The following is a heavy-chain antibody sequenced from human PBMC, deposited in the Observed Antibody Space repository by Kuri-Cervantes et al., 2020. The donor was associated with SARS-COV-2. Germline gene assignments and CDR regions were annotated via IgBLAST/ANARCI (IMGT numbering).Heavy chain of an antibody. Sequence: ASVQVSCKASGYTFTGYYMHWVRQAPGQGREWMGIINPSGGSTSYAQKFQGRVTMTRDTSTSKVYMELSSLRSEDTAVYYCARDEDSSGSDYWGQGTLVTVSS. V-gene: IGHV1-46*01. J-gene: IGHJ4*02. CDR3: ARDEDSSGSDY. CDR1: GYTFTGYY. D-gene: IGHD6-19*01. CDR2: INPSGGST.